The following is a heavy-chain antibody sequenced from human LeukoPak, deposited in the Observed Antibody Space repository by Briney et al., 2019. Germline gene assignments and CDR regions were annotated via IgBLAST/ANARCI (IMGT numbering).Heavy chain of an antibody. J-gene: IGHJ4*02. CDR2: IRSKANSYAT. Sequence: GGSLRLSCAASGFTFSSYELNWVRQAPGKGLEWVGRIRSKANSYATAYAASVKGRFTISRDDSKNTAYLQMNSLKTEDTAVYYCTRQGYYYDSSGYFEGNDYWGQGTLVTVSS. CDR3: TRQGYYYDSSGYFEGNDY. D-gene: IGHD3-22*01. V-gene: IGHV3-73*01. CDR1: GFTFSSYE.